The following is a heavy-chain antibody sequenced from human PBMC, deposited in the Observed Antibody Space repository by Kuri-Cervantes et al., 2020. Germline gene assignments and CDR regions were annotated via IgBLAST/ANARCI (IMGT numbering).Heavy chain of an antibody. V-gene: IGHV1-18*01. CDR3: ARALYYDFWSGYYTPFFDY. D-gene: IGHD3-3*01. CDR1: GYTFTSYG. J-gene: IGHJ4*02. Sequence: ASVKVSCKASGYTFTSYGISWVRQAPGQGLEWMGWISACNGNTNYAQKLQGRVTMTTDTSTSTAYMGLRSLRSDDTAVYYCARALYYDFWSGYYTPFFDYWGQGTLVTVSS. CDR2: ISACNGNT.